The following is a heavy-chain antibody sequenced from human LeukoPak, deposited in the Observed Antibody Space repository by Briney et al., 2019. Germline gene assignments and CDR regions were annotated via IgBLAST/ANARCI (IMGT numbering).Heavy chain of an antibody. D-gene: IGHD3-9*01. CDR2: ISSGGTI. V-gene: IGHV3-48*04. J-gene: IGHJ4*02. CDR1: GFTFSSYS. Sequence: GGSLRLSCSASGFTFSSYSMNWVRQAPGKGLEWVSYISSGGTIYYADSVKGRFTISRDNAKNSLYLQMNSLRGEDTAVYYCARGPKYYDILTGPFDYWGQGTLVTVSS. CDR3: ARGPKYYDILTGPFDY.